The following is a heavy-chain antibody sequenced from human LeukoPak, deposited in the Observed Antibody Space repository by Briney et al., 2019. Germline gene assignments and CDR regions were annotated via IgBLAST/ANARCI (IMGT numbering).Heavy chain of an antibody. V-gene: IGHV3-23*01. CDR3: AKNLAAADSPIDY. J-gene: IGHJ4*02. CDR2: LSAGGGST. Sequence: GGSLRLSCAASGFTFNTYAMNWVRQAPGKGLEWVSALSAGGGSTYYADSVRGRFTISKDNSKNMLYLQMDSLRAEDTALYYCAKNLAAADSPIDYWGQGTLVTVSS. CDR1: GFTFNTYA. D-gene: IGHD6-13*01.